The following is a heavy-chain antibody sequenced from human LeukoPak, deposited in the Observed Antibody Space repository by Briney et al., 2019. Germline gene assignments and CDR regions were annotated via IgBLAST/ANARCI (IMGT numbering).Heavy chain of an antibody. V-gene: IGHV4-39*01. Sequence: SETLSLTCTVSGGSISSSSYYWGWIRQPPGKGLEWIGSIYYSGSTYYNPSLKSRVTISVDTSKNQFSLKLSSVTAADTAVYYCARHKYYYDSSGYYYVPSPFDYWGQGTLVTVSS. CDR1: GGSISSSSYY. CDR3: ARHKYYYDSSGYYYVPSPFDY. D-gene: IGHD3-22*01. CDR2: IYYSGST. J-gene: IGHJ4*02.